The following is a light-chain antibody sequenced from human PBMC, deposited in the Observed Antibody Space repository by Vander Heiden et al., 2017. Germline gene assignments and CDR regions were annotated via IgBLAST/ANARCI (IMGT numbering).Light chain of an antibody. J-gene: IGKJ4*01. V-gene: IGKV1-39*01. Sequence: DIQMTQSPSSLSASVGDRVTITCRASQSISGYLSWYQQKPGKAPKLLIATTSSVQSGVPSRFSGSGSGTDFTLTITSLQPEDVASYFCLQTYQRLTFGGGTKVEIK. CDR3: LQTYQRLT. CDR2: TTS. CDR1: QSISGY.